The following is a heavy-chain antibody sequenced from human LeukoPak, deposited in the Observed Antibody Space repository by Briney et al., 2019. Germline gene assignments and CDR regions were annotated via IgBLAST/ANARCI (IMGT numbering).Heavy chain of an antibody. V-gene: IGHV3-7*04. CDR2: IKQDGSEK. CDR1: GFTFSNYW. D-gene: IGHD3-22*01. CDR3: ARDRVIVNF. J-gene: IGHJ4*02. Sequence: GGSLRLSCAASGFTFSNYWMSWVRQAPGKGLEWVANIKQDGSEKYYVDSVKGRFTISRDNAKNSLYLQMNSLRAEDTAVYYCARDRVIVNFWGQGTLVTVSS.